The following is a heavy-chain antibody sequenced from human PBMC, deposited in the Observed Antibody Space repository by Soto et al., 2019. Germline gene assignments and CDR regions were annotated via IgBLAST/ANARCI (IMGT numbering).Heavy chain of an antibody. CDR3: ARGELTYYDFWSGYFGSRDAFDI. J-gene: IGHJ3*02. CDR1: GYTFTSYD. CDR2: MNPNSGNT. D-gene: IGHD3-3*01. V-gene: IGHV1-8*01. Sequence: ASVKVSCKASGYTFTSYDINWVRQATGQGLEWMGWMNPNSGNTGYAQKFQGRVTMTRNTSISTAYMELSSLRSEDTAVYYCARGELTYYDFWSGYFGSRDAFDIWGQ.